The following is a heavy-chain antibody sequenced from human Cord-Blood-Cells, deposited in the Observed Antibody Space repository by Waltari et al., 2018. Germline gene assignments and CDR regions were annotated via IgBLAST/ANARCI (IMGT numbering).Heavy chain of an antibody. D-gene: IGHD1-7*01. V-gene: IGHV3-30*02. Sequence: QVQLVESGGGVVQPGGSLSLSCAASGFTFSSYGMHWVRQAPGQGLEWVAFIRYDGSNKYYADSVKGRFTISRDNSKNTLYLQMNSLRAEDTAVYYCAKDSRKANWNYAGDAFDIWGQGTMVTVSS. CDR3: AKDSRKANWNYAGDAFDI. CDR1: GFTFSSYG. CDR2: IRYDGSNK. J-gene: IGHJ3*02.